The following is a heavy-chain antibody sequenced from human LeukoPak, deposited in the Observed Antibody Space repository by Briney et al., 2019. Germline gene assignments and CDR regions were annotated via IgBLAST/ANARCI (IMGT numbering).Heavy chain of an antibody. D-gene: IGHD6-13*01. CDR3: AKDGAPAAGEDYFDY. V-gene: IGHV3-23*01. J-gene: IGHJ4*02. CDR1: GFTFSSYA. CDR2: ISGSGGST. Sequence: WGSLRRSCAASGFTFSSYAMSWVRQAPGKGLEWVSGISGSGGSTYYADSVRGRFTSSRDNSKNTLYLQMNSLRAEDTAVYYCAKDGAPAAGEDYFDYWGQRTLVTVSS.